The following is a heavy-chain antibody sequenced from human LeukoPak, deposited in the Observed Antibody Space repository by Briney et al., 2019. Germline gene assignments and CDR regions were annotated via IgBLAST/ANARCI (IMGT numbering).Heavy chain of an antibody. CDR1: GCTFTSYD. CDR2: MNPNSGNT. CDR3: ARGAKWLRFLDY. J-gene: IGHJ4*02. D-gene: IGHD5-12*01. Sequence: ASVKVSCKASGCTFTSYDINWVRQATGQGLEWMGWMNPNSGNTGYAQKFQGRVTMTRNTSISTAYMELSSLRSEDTAVYYCARGAKWLRFLDYWGQGTLVTVSS. V-gene: IGHV1-8*01.